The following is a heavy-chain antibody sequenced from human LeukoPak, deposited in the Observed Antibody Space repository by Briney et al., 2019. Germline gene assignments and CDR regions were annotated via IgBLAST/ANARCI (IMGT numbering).Heavy chain of an antibody. CDR1: GFTFSSHW. J-gene: IGHJ4*02. Sequence: GGSLRLSCAASGFTFSSHWMSWVRQAPGKGLEWVANIKQDGSEKHYVDSVKGRFTISRDNAKNSLYLQMNSLRAEDTAVYYCARSGGCVDYWGQGTLVTASS. CDR3: ARSGGCVDY. D-gene: IGHD4-23*01. V-gene: IGHV3-7*01. CDR2: IKQDGSEK.